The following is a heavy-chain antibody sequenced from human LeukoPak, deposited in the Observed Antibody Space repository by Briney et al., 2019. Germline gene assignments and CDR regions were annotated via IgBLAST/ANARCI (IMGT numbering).Heavy chain of an antibody. CDR1: GGSFSGYY. V-gene: IGHV4-34*01. D-gene: IGHD6-13*01. Sequence: SETLSLTCAVSGGSFSGYYWSWIRQPPGKGLEWIGEINHSGSTNYNPSLKSRVTISVDTSKNQFSLKLSSVTAADTAVYYCARGRQLTVYYYYGMDVWGKGTTVTVSS. CDR2: INHSGST. CDR3: ARGRQLTVYYYYGMDV. J-gene: IGHJ6*04.